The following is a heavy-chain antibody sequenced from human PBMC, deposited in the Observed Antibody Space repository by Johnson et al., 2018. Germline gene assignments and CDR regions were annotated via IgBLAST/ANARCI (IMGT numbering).Heavy chain of an antibody. CDR2: ISWNSGRI. CDR1: GFTFDDYA. D-gene: IGHD6-13*01. V-gene: IGHV3-9*01. Sequence: VQLVESGGGLVQPGRSLRLSCAASGFTFDDYAMHWVRPAPGQGLEWVSGISWNSGRIGYADSVKGRFTISRENAKKSLYLQMNSLRAEDTALYYWSKDSGIAAAGASYGMDVWGQGTTVTVSS. J-gene: IGHJ6*02. CDR3: SKDSGIAAAGASYGMDV.